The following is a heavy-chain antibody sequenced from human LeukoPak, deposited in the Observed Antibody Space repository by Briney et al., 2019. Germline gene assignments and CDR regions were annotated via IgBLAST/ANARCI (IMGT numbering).Heavy chain of an antibody. CDR1: GYTFTSYY. J-gene: IGHJ3*02. V-gene: IGHV1-46*01. CDR3: ARDTDAFDI. Sequence: ASVKVSCKASGYTFTSYYMHWVRQAPGQGLEWMGIINPSGGSTSYAQKFQGRVTITRNTSISTAYMELSSLRSEDTAVYYCARDTDAFDIWGQGTMVTVSS. CDR2: INPSGGST.